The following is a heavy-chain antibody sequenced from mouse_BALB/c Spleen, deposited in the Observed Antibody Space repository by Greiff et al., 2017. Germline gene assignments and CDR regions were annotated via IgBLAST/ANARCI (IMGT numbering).Heavy chain of an antibody. Sequence: DVQLVESGGGLVQPGGSMKLSCVASGFTFSNYWMNWVRQSPEKGLEWVAEIRLKSNNYATHYAESVKGRFTISRDDSKSSVYLQMNNLRAEDTGIYYCTRNWFAYWGQGTLVTVSA. CDR1: GFTFSNYW. V-gene: IGHV6-6*02. CDR2: IRLKSNNYAT. J-gene: IGHJ3*01. CDR3: TRNWFAY.